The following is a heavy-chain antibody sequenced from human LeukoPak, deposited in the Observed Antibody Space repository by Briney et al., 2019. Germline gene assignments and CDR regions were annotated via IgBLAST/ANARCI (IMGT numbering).Heavy chain of an antibody. Sequence: GGSLRLSCAASGFTLSSYAMSWVRQAPGKGLEWVSAISGSGGSTYYADSVKGRFTTSRDNAKNSLYLQMNSLRAEDTAVYYCARAVEADYWGQGTLVTVSS. CDR2: ISGSGGST. CDR1: GFTLSSYA. J-gene: IGHJ4*02. V-gene: IGHV3-23*01. D-gene: IGHD4-23*01. CDR3: ARAVEADY.